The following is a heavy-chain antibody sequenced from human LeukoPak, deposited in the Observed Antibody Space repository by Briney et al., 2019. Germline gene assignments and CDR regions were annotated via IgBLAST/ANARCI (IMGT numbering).Heavy chain of an antibody. CDR1: GFTFSSYS. V-gene: IGHV3-53*01. CDR2: IYSGGST. D-gene: IGHD3-22*01. CDR3: ARRAGDYSHPYDY. J-gene: IGHJ4*02. Sequence: AGGSLRLSCAASGFTFSSYSMNWVRQAPGKGLEWVSFIYSGGSTQYSDSVKGRFTISRDNSKNTLYLQMNSLRAEDTAVYYCARRAGDYSHPYDYWGQGTLVTVSS.